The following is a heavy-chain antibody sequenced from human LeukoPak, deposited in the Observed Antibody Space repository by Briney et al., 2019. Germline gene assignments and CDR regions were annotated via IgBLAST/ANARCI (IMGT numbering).Heavy chain of an antibody. CDR1: GFTFSSYS. D-gene: IGHD5-18*01. CDR2: ISSSSSTI. Sequence: GGSLRLSCAASGFTFSSYSMNWVRQAPGKGLEWVSYISSSSSTIYYADSVKGRFTISRDNAKNSLYLQMNSLRAEDTAVYYCARGTWIQPNDAFDIWGQGTMVTVSS. J-gene: IGHJ3*02. V-gene: IGHV3-48*01. CDR3: ARGTWIQPNDAFDI.